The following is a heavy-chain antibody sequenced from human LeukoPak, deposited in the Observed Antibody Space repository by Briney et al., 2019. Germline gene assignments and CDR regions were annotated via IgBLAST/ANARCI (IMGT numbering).Heavy chain of an antibody. CDR1: GGTFSSYA. Sequence: SVKVSCKASGGTFSSYAISWVRQAPGQGLEWMGRIIPILGIPNYAQKFQGRVTITADKSTTTAYMELSSLRSEDTAVYYCATEATVVVTARDYWYFDLWGRGTLVTVSS. CDR3: ATEATVVVTARDYWYFDL. CDR2: IIPILGIP. V-gene: IGHV1-69*04. D-gene: IGHD2-21*02. J-gene: IGHJ2*01.